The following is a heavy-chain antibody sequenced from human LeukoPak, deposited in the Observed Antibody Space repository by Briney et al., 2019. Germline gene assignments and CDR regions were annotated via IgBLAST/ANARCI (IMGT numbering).Heavy chain of an antibody. J-gene: IGHJ4*02. V-gene: IGHV3-43*02. D-gene: IGHD3-22*01. CDR2: ISGDGYIT. CDR3: AKDIENYDSTGRFDY. CDR1: GFTFGDYA. Sequence: PGWSLRLSCAASGFTFGDYAMHWVRQVPGKGLEWVSLISGDGYITYYADSVKGRFTVSRDNSKNYLYLQMNGLRIEDTAFYYCAKDIENYDSTGRFDYWGQGTLVTVSS.